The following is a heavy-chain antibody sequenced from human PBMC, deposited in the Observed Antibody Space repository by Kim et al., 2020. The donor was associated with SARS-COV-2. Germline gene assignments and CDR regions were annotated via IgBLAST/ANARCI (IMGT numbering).Heavy chain of an antibody. V-gene: IGHV3-48*02. CDR2: ISSSSSTI. CDR1: GFTFSSYS. D-gene: IGHD1-26*01. CDR3: ARDGGWEVGATPGAFDI. J-gene: IGHJ3*02. Sequence: GGSLRLSCAASGFTFSSYSMNWVRQAPGKGLEWVSYISSSSSTIYYADSVTGRFTISRDNAKNSLYLQMNSLRDEDTAVYYCARDGGWEVGATPGAFDIWGQGTMVTVSS.